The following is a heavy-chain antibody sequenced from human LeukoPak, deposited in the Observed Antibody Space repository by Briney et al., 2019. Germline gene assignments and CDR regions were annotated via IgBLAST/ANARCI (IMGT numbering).Heavy chain of an antibody. D-gene: IGHD4-17*01. CDR2: IYYSGST. J-gene: IGHJ2*01. CDR3: ARRVSDYGDYGLTNWYFDL. Sequence: SETLSLTCTVSGGSISSSSYYWGWIRQPPGKGLEWIGSIYYSGSTYYNPSLKSRVTISVDTSKNQFSLKLGSVTAADTAVYYCARRVSDYGDYGLTNWYFDLWGRGTLVTVSS. V-gene: IGHV4-39*01. CDR1: GGSISSSSYY.